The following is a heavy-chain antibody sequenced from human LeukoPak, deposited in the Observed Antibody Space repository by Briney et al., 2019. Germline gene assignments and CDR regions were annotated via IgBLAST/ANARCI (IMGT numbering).Heavy chain of an antibody. J-gene: IGHJ4*02. CDR1: GFTCSSYG. V-gene: IGHV3-33*01. CDR2: IWYDGSNK. Sequence: GGSLRLSGAACGFTCSSYGMHWVRQAPGKGLEGVAVIWYDGSNKDYADSVKGRFTISRDNSKNTLYLQMNSLRDEDTVVYYYAREGYYDSSGYYPDYWGPGTLVTVSS. D-gene: IGHD3-22*01. CDR3: AREGYYDSSGYYPDY.